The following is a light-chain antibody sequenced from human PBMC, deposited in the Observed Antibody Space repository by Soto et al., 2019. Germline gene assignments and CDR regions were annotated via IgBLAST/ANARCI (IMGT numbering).Light chain of an antibody. CDR3: QGRSNWAWT. CDR2: DAS. CDR1: QSVGTY. J-gene: IGKJ1*01. Sequence: EIVLTQSPATLSLPPGERATLSCRASQSVGTYLAWYQHKPGQAPRLLIYDASNRATGIPARFSGGGSGTDFALPISSQEPEDLAVYYCQGRSNWAWTFGQGTKVEI. V-gene: IGKV3-11*01.